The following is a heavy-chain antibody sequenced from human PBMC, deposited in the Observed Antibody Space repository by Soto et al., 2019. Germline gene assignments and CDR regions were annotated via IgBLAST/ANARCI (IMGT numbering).Heavy chain of an antibody. CDR2: INAGNGNT. V-gene: IGHV1-3*01. CDR3: ARVIDYGDYWFDY. Sequence: VASVTVSCKASGYTFTSYPMHWVRPAPGQRLEWMGWINAGNGNTKYSQKFQGRVTITRDTSASTAYMELSSLRSEDTAVYYCARVIDYGDYWFDYWGQGTLVTVSS. J-gene: IGHJ4*02. CDR1: GYTFTSYP. D-gene: IGHD4-17*01.